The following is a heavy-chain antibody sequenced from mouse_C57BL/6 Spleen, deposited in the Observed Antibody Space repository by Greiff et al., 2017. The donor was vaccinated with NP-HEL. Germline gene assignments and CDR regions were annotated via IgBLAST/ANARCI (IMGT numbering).Heavy chain of an antibody. CDR1: GYSITSGYY. V-gene: IGHV3-6*01. CDR2: ISYDGSN. J-gene: IGHJ4*01. D-gene: IGHD2-5*01. CDR3: ARCYSNYPYYAMDY. Sequence: EVKLMESGPGLVKPSQSLSLTCSVTGYSITSGYYWNWIRQFPGNKLEWMGYISYDGSNNYNPSLKNRISITRDTSKNQFFLKLNSVTTEDTATYYCARCYSNYPYYAMDYWGQGTSVTVSS.